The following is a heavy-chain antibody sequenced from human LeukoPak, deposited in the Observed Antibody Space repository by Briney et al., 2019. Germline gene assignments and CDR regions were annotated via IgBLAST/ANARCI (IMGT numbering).Heavy chain of an antibody. CDR2: IYPHDSDT. V-gene: IGHV5-51*01. D-gene: IGHD6-6*01. Sequence: GESLKISCKGSGYSFSSYWIGWVRQMPGKGLEWMGIIYPHDSDTRYSPSFQGPVTISADKSISTAYLQWSSLKASDSAMYYCARHKGSNFDYWGQGTLVTVSS. CDR3: ARHKGSNFDY. CDR1: GYSFSSYW. J-gene: IGHJ4*02.